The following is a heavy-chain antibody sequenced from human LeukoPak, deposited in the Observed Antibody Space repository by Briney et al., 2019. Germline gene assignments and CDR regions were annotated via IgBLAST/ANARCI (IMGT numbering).Heavy chain of an antibody. J-gene: IGHJ5*02. V-gene: IGHV4-61*02. CDR2: VYTSGST. D-gene: IGHD6-13*01. CDR1: GGSISSGSYY. CDR3: ARGPMGSSWSSDP. Sequence: SETLSLTCTVSGGSISSGSYYWSWIRQPAGKGLEWVGRVYTSGSTNYNPSLKSRVTISVDTSKNQFSLELSSVTAADTAVYYCARGPMGSSWSSDPWGQGTLVTVSS.